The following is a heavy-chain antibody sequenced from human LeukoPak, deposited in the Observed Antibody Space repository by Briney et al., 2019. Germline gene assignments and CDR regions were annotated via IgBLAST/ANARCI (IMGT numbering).Heavy chain of an antibody. CDR2: IYSDGST. V-gene: IGHV3-53*01. Sequence: GGSLRLSCAASGFTVSSNYMSWVRQAPGKGLEWVSVIYSDGSTYYADSVKGRFTISRDNSKNTLYLQMNSLRAEDTAVYYCARASAVWDYYYGMDVWGQGTTVTVSS. D-gene: IGHD1-14*01. CDR3: ARASAVWDYYYGMDV. CDR1: GFTVSSNY. J-gene: IGHJ6*02.